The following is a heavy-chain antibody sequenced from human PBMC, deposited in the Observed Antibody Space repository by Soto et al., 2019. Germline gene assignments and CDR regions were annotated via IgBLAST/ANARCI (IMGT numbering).Heavy chain of an antibody. V-gene: IGHV1-69*13. D-gene: IGHD3-10*01. Sequence: ASVKVSCKASGGTFSSYAISWVRQAPGQGLEWMGGIIPIFGTANYAQKFQGRVTITADESTSTAYMELSSLRSEDTAVYYCAALPKRVRGVIIPQHGADYYYYYGMDVWGQGTTVTVSS. CDR3: AALPKRVRGVIIPQHGADYYYYYGMDV. CDR1: GGTFSSYA. J-gene: IGHJ6*02. CDR2: IIPIFGTA.